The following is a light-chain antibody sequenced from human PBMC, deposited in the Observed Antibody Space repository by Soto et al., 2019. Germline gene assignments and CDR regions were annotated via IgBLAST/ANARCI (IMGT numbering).Light chain of an antibody. V-gene: IGLV2-14*01. CDR1: SSDVGGYDY. CDR2: DVN. Sequence: QSALTQPASVSGSPGQSITISCNGTSSDVGGYDYVSWYQQLPGKAPKLLIYDVNNRPSGVSHRFSGSKSGNTASLTISGLQAEDEADYYCSSYTGSSTFVFGTGTKLTVL. J-gene: IGLJ1*01. CDR3: SSYTGSSTFV.